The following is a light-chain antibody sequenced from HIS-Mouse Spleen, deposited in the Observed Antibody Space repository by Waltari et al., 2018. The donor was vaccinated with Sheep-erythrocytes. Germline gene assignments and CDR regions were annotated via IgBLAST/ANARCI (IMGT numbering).Light chain of an antibody. J-gene: IGKJ2*01. CDR1: QSLVHSDGNTY. V-gene: IGKV2-30*02. Sequence: DVVMTQSPLSLPVTLGQPASISCRSRQSLVHSDGNTYLNWFQQRPGQSPRRLIYKVSNRDSGVPDRFSGSGSGTDFTLKISRVEAEDVGVYYCLQDYNYPYTFGQGTKLEIK. CDR3: LQDYNYPYT. CDR2: KVS.